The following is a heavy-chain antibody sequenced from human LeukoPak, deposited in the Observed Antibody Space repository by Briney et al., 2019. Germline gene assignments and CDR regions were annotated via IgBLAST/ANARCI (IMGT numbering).Heavy chain of an antibody. CDR3: ARVKYTSKYYFDY. V-gene: IGHV4-34*01. CDR2: INHSGST. D-gene: IGHD1-20*01. CDR1: GGSFSGYY. J-gene: IGHJ4*02. Sequence: SETLSLTCAVYGGSFSGYYWSWIRQPPGKGLEWIGEINHSGSTNSNPSLKSRVTISVDTSKNQFSLKLSSVTAADTAVYYCARVKYTSKYYFDYWGQGTLVTVSS.